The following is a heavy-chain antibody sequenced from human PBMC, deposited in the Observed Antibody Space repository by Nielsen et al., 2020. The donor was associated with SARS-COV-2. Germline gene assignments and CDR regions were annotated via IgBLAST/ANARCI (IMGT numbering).Heavy chain of an antibody. D-gene: IGHD5/OR15-5a*01. J-gene: IGHJ3*02. CDR1: GFTFDDYA. CDR3: ARDLSFDAFDI. Sequence: SLKISCAASGFTFDDYAMHWVRQAPGKGLEWVSGISWNSGSIGYADSVKGRFAISRDNAKNSLYLQMNSLRAEDTAVYYCARDLSFDAFDIWGQGTMVTVSS. V-gene: IGHV3-9*01. CDR2: ISWNSGSI.